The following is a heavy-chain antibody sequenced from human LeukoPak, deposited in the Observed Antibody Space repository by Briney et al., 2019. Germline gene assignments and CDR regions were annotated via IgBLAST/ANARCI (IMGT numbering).Heavy chain of an antibody. Sequence: GGSLRLSCAASGFTFTNYAMTWVRQPPGKGLEWVSGISEGFGNTYYADSVKGRFTISRDHSKNTLYLQMNSLRAEDTALYYCAKREKGTTGRFFDYWGQGTLVTVSS. CDR3: AKREKGTTGRFFDY. V-gene: IGHV3-23*01. CDR1: GFTFTNYA. J-gene: IGHJ4*02. CDR2: ISEGFGNT. D-gene: IGHD4-17*01.